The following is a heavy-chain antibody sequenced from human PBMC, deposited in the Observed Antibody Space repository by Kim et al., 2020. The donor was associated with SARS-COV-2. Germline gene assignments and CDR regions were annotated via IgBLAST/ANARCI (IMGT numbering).Heavy chain of an antibody. Sequence: GGSLRLSCAASGFTFSSYAMHWVRQAPGKGLEYVSAISSNGGSTYYANSVKGRFTISRDNSKNTLYLQMGSLRAEDMAVYYCAREVKGGKFVYFDYWGQGTLVTVSS. CDR1: GFTFSSYA. D-gene: IGHD2-15*01. V-gene: IGHV3-64*01. CDR3: AREVKGGKFVYFDY. CDR2: ISSNGGST. J-gene: IGHJ4*02.